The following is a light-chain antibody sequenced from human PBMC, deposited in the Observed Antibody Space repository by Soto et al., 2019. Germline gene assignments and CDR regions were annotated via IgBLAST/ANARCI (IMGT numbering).Light chain of an antibody. CDR3: QQYYDCPWT. J-gene: IGKJ1*01. CDR2: GAS. Sequence: EKVMTHSPGSLPVSPGERAALSCRASQSVGSNLAWYQRKPGQAPRLLTYGASTRATGIPSRFSGSGSGTEFTLTISSMQSEAFAVYYCQQYYDCPWTFGQGTKVDIK. V-gene: IGKV3-15*01. CDR1: QSVGSN.